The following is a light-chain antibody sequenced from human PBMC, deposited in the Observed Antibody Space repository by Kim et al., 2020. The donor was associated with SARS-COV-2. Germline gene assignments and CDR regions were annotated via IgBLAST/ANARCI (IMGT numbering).Light chain of an antibody. V-gene: IGKV3-11*01. CDR1: QSVGGD. CDR3: QQNNQLPIT. CDR2: GAS. J-gene: IGKJ5*01. Sequence: EIVLTQSPDTLSLSPGERATLSCRASQSVGGDLAWFQQKSGQPPRLLIYGASSRATGVPARFIGSGSGTFFTLTISYLDPEAFALYYCQQNNQLPITFGRGTRLEIK.